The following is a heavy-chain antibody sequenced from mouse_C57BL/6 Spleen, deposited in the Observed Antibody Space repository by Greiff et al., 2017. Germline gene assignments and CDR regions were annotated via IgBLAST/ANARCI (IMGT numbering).Heavy chain of an antibody. V-gene: IGHV1-82*01. CDR3: ARERNIYDGYFDY. CDR2: IYPGDGDT. J-gene: IGHJ2*01. Sequence: VQLQQSGPELVKPGASVKISCKASGYAFSSSWMNWVKQRPGKGLEWIGRIYPGDGDTNYNGKFKGKATLTADKSSSTAYMQLSSLTSEDSAVYFCARERNIYDGYFDYWGQGTTLTVSS. D-gene: IGHD2-3*01. CDR1: GYAFSSSW.